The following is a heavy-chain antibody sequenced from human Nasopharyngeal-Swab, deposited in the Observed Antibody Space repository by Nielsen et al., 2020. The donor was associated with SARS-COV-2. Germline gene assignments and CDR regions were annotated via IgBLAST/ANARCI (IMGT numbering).Heavy chain of an antibody. V-gene: IGHV3-33*01. D-gene: IGHD3-3*01. CDR2: IWYDGSEK. J-gene: IGHJ6*03. CDR3: ARDAGGGSFWNGYLGAYMDV. Sequence: WIRQPPGKGVEGVALIWYDGSEKNYADSVKDRYTISRDNSKNTLYMQINNLRTEDTAVYYCARDAGGGSFWNGYLGAYMDVWGKGTTVTVSS.